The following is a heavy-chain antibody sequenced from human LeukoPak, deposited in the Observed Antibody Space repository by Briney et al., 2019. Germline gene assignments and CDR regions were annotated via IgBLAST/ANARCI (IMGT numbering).Heavy chain of an antibody. J-gene: IGHJ3*02. V-gene: IGHV3-21*01. CDR2: ISIGSSPYT. D-gene: IGHD1-14*01. Sequence: NTGESLRLSCAASGFSFSKSSMLWFRQAPGKGLEWVSSISIGSSPYTYYADSLKGRFTISRDNSKNTLYLQMNSLRAEDTAVYYCARTRHVGTDAFDIWGQGTMVTVSS. CDR3: ARTRHVGTDAFDI. CDR1: GFSFSKSS.